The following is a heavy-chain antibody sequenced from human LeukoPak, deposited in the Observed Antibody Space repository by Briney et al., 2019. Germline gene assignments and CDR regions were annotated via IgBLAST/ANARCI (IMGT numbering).Heavy chain of an antibody. CDR2: INHSGST. V-gene: IGHV4-34*01. J-gene: IGHJ4*02. D-gene: IGHD4-23*01. CDR1: GGSFSGYY. Sequence: SETLSLTCAVYGGSFSGYYWSWIRQPPGKGLEWIGEINHSGSTNYNPSLKSRVTISVDTSKNQFSLKLSSVTAADTAVYYCARGGRGGGPFDYWGQGTLVTVSS. CDR3: ARGGRGGGPFDY.